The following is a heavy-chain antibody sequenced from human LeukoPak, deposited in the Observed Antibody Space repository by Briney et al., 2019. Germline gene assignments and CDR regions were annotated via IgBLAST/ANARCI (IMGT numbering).Heavy chain of an antibody. Sequence: GGSLRLSCAASGFTFNNYSMNWVRQAPGKGLEWVSSISSRSNYIYYPDSVKGRFTISRDNAKNSLYLQMNSLRAEDTAVYYCAREAYDDFWSGSWRYYYYMDVWGKGTTVTVSS. D-gene: IGHD3-3*01. V-gene: IGHV3-21*01. CDR2: ISSRSNYI. CDR3: AREAYDDFWSGSWRYYYYMDV. J-gene: IGHJ6*03. CDR1: GFTFNNYS.